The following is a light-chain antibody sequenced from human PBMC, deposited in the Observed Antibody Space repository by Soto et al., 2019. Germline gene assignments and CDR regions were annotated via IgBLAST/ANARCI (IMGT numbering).Light chain of an antibody. CDR3: QQSYSTLLT. CDR2: GIS. CDR1: QSISTY. J-gene: IGKJ4*01. V-gene: IGKV1-39*01. Sequence: DIQMTQSPSSLSASVGDRVTITCRASQSISTYLNWYQHKPGKAPKLLIYGISTLQSGVPSRFGGSGSGTDFTLSISSLQPEDFATYYCQQSYSTLLTFGGGTKVDIK.